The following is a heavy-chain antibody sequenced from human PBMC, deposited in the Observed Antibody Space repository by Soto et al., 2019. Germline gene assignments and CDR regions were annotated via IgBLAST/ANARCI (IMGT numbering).Heavy chain of an antibody. Sequence: SESLSLPCPVSGGSISTYDWSWIRQPPGKGLEWIGYIYNSGNTNYNPSLKSRATISVDMSKNQFSLKLSSVTAADTAVYYCARDSIKPQFGMDVWGQGTTVTFYS. CDR1: GGSISTYD. V-gene: IGHV4-59*01. CDR3: ARDSIKPQFGMDV. CDR2: IYNSGNT. J-gene: IGHJ6*02.